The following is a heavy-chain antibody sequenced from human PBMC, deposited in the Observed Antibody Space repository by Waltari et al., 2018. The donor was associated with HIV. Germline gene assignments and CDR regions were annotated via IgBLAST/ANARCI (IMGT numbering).Heavy chain of an antibody. Sequence: LLESGGNLVQPGGSLTLSCAASGFTFRSYAMTWVRQAPGNGREVLAGITGGAGVTRLGDSVKGRFTISRDASTVYLSMNRLTAEDTAVYYCAKVGLSGRWLLRRPFYFDYWGQGILVTVSS. CDR2: ITGGAGVT. V-gene: IGHV3-23*01. D-gene: IGHD3-10*01. CDR3: AKVGLSGRWLLRRPFYFDY. J-gene: IGHJ4*02. CDR1: GFTFRSYA.